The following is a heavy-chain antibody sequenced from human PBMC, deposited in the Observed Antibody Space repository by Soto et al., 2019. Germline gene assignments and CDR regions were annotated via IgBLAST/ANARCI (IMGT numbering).Heavy chain of an antibody. CDR3: GRDTLGDNWFDP. V-gene: IGHV4-34*01. D-gene: IGHD3-16*01. CDR2: INHSGST. Sequence: SETLSLTCAVYGGSFSGYYWSWIRQPPGKGLEWIGEINHSGSTNYNPSLKSRVTISVDTSKNQFSLKLSSVTAADTAVYYCGRDTLGDNWFDPWGQGTLVTVSS. CDR1: GGSFSGYY. J-gene: IGHJ5*02.